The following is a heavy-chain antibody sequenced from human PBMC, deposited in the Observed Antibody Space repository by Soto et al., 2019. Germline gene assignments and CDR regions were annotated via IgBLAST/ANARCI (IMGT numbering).Heavy chain of an antibody. CDR2: ISGNSGRT. CDR3: AKLGFVLMELYYFHQ. D-gene: IGHD2-8*01. V-gene: IGHV3-23*01. CDR1: GFTFSSYA. J-gene: IGHJ4*01. Sequence: GGSLRLSCTASGFTFSSYAMSWVRQAPGKELEWVSTISGNSGRTNYAESVKGRFSITRDNSKNTVHLQLDSLRAEDTAVYFCAKLGFVLMELYYFHQWGHGTLVTVSS.